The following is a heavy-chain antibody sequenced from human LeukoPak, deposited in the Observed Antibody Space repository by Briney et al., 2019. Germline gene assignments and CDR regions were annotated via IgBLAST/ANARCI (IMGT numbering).Heavy chain of an antibody. J-gene: IGHJ3*02. CDR2: IYYSGST. CDR1: GGSISSYY. V-gene: IGHV4-59*01. Sequence: SETLSLTCTVSGGSISSYYWSWIRQPPGKGLEWIGYIYYSGSTNYNRSLKSRVTISVDTSKNQFSLKLSSVTAADTAVYYCAKVTYYYDSSGYRPGAFDIWGQGTMVTVSS. D-gene: IGHD3-22*01. CDR3: AKVTYYYDSSGYRPGAFDI.